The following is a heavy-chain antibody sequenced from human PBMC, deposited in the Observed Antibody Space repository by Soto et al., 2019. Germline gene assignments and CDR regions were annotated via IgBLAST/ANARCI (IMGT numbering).Heavy chain of an antibody. CDR3: ARTPAAMITDRYNWFDS. CDR2: ISYSGDRQ. CDR1: GFTFADYA. D-gene: IGHD3-16*01. V-gene: IGHV3-30*01. J-gene: IGHJ5*01. Sequence: GGSLRLSCVASGFTFADYAMHWVRRIPGKGLGWVAVISYSGDRQYYAESVKGRFTISRDNSKKPLYLQLFSLTSEDSAVFYCARTPAAMITDRYNWFDSWGPGTQVTVSS.